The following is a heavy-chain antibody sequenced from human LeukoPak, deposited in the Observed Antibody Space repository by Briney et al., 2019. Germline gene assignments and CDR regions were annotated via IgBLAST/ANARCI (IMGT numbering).Heavy chain of an antibody. CDR3: ASIEWLPY. CDR2: IYSGGST. D-gene: IGHD5-12*01. J-gene: IGHJ4*02. Sequence: PGGSLRLSCAASGFTFSNYWMSWVRQAPGKGLEWVSIIYSGGSTYYADSVKGRFTISRDNSKNTLYLQMNSLRAEDTAVYYCASIEWLPYWGQGTLVTVSS. CDR1: GFTFSNYW. V-gene: IGHV3-66*01.